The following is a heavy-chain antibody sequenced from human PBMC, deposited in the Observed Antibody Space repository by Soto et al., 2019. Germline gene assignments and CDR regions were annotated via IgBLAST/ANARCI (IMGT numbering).Heavy chain of an antibody. CDR2: ISYDGSNK. Sequence: GGSLRLSCAASGFTFSSYGMHWVRQAPGKGLEWVAVISYDGSNKYYADSAKGRFTISRDNSKNTLYLQMNSLRAEDTAVYYCAKGGRVIGLIDYWGQGTLVTVSS. J-gene: IGHJ4*02. CDR3: AKGGRVIGLIDY. CDR1: GFTFSSYG. D-gene: IGHD4-4*01. V-gene: IGHV3-30*18.